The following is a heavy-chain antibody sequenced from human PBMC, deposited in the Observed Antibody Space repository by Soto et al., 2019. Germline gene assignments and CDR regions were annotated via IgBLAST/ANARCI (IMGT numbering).Heavy chain of an antibody. Sequence: QVQLVQSGAEEKKPGASVKVSCKASGYTFTSYAMHWVRQAPGQRLEWMGWINAGNGNTKYSQKFQGTVTITRDTSASTAYMELSSLRSEDTAVYYCARDLGYALPDYCGQGTLVTVSS. J-gene: IGHJ4*02. CDR3: ARDLGYALPDY. D-gene: IGHD2-15*01. CDR2: INAGNGNT. V-gene: IGHV1-3*05. CDR1: GYTFTSYA.